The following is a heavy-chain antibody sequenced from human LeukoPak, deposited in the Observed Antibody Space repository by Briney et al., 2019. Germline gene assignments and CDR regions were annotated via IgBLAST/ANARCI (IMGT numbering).Heavy chain of an antibody. CDR1: GFTFSSYS. CDR2: ISSSSSYI. J-gene: IGHJ6*02. Sequence: GSLRLSCAASGFTFSSYSMNWVRQAPGKGLEWVSSISSSSSYIYYADSVKGRFTISRDNAKNSLYLQMNSLRAEDTAVYYCARAYNSSSWYYFYYYGMDVWGQGTTVTVSS. D-gene: IGHD6-13*01. CDR3: ARAYNSSSWYYFYYYGMDV. V-gene: IGHV3-21*01.